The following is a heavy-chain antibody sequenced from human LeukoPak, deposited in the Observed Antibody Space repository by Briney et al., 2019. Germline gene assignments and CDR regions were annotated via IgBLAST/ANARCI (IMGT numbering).Heavy chain of an antibody. Sequence: GGSLRLSCAASGFTFDDYAMDWVRQAPGKGLEWVSGISWNSGSIGYADSVKGRFTISRDNAKNSLYLQMNSLRAEDTALYYCAKGDYYYGSGSTPYYFDYWGQGTLVTVSS. D-gene: IGHD3-10*01. CDR2: ISWNSGSI. CDR1: GFTFDDYA. CDR3: AKGDYYYGSGSTPYYFDY. V-gene: IGHV3-9*01. J-gene: IGHJ4*02.